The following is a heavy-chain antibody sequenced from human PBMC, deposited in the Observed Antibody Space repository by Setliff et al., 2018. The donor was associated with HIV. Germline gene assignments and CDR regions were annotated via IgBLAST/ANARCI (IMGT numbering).Heavy chain of an antibody. J-gene: IGHJ4*02. CDR3: ARSPYGDYGLDY. Sequence: HPGGSLRLSCAASGFTFSSYSMNWVRQAPGKGLEWVSYISSRGSTIYYADSVKGRFTISRDNAKNSLYLQMNTLRAEDTAVYFCARSPYGDYGLDYWGQGTLVTVSS. CDR1: GFTFSSYS. V-gene: IGHV3-48*04. CDR2: ISSRGSTI. D-gene: IGHD4-17*01.